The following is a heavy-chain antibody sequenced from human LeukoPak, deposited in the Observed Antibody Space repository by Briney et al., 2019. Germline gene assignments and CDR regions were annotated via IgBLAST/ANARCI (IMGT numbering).Heavy chain of an antibody. V-gene: IGHV4-34*01. CDR3: ARWSLRGCSGSPCFDY. J-gene: IGHJ4*02. Sequence: SETLSLTCAVYGGSFSGYFWSWIRQPPGKGLEWIGELTESGRTSYNPSLKSRDTIAEDTSKNQFSLKLSSVTAADTAVYYCARWSLRGCSGSPCFDYWGQGTLVTVSS. CDR1: GGSFSGYF. D-gene: IGHD2-15*01. CDR2: LTESGRT.